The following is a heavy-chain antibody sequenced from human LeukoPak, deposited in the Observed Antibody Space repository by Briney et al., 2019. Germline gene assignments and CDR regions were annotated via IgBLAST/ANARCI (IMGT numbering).Heavy chain of an antibody. CDR2: IYYSGST. CDR3: ARDAPGNTALDY. D-gene: IGHD5-18*01. V-gene: IGHV4-59*01. Sequence: SETLSLTCTVSGGSISSYYWSWIRQPPGKGLEWIGYIYYSGSTNYNPSLKSRVTISVDTSKNQFSLKLSSVTAADTAVYYCARDAPGNTALDYWGQGTLVTVSS. CDR1: GGSISSYY. J-gene: IGHJ4*02.